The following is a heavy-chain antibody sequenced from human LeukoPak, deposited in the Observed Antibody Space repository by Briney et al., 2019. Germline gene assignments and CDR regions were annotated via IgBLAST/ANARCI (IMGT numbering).Heavy chain of an antibody. J-gene: IGHJ4*02. V-gene: IGHV4-39*01. D-gene: IGHD3-10*01. CDR2: IYYSGST. Sequence: SETLSLTCTVSGGSISSSSYYWGWIRQPPGKGLEWIGSIYYSGSTYYNPSLKSRVTISVDTSKNQFSLKLSSVTAADTAVYYCATMVRGTYLDYWGQGTLVTVSS. CDR3: ATMVRGTYLDY. CDR1: GGSISSSSYY.